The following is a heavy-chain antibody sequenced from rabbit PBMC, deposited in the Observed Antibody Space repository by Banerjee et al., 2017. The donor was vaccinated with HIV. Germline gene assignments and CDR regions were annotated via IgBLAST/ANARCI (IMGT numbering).Heavy chain of an antibody. V-gene: IGHV1S45*01. D-gene: IGHD1-1*01. J-gene: IGHJ4*01. Sequence: QEQLVESGGGLVQPGGSLKLSCKASGFDFSSNAICWVRQAPGKGLEWIGTIYAGSSGSAYYASWVNGRFTISKTSSTTVDLKMTSLTAADTATYFCARSGSGDYRRVNLWGPGTLVTVS. CDR1: GFDFSSNA. CDR2: IYAGSSGSA. CDR3: ARSGSGDYRRVNL.